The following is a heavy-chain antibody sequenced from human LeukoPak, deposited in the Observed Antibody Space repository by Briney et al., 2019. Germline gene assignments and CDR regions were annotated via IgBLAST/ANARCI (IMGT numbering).Heavy chain of an antibody. V-gene: IGHV3-23*01. D-gene: IGHD3-3*01. J-gene: IGHJ4*02. Sequence: GGSLRLSCADSGFTFSSSAMRWVRQAPGKGLEWVSAISGSGGSTYYADSVKGRFTISRDNSKNTLYLQMNSLRAEDTAVYYCAKDKTYYDFWSGDQIGYYFDYWGQGTLVTVSS. CDR1: GFTFSSSA. CDR2: ISGSGGST. CDR3: AKDKTYYDFWSGDQIGYYFDY.